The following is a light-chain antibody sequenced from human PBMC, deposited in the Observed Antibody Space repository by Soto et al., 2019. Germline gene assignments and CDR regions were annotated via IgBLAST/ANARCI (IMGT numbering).Light chain of an antibody. J-gene: IGLJ2*01. CDR3: SSYTGSAALVI. Sequence: QSVLTQPASVSGSLGQSITISCTGTSIDVGGYNYVSWYQQHPGQAPKLLIYDVSHRPSGISYRFSGSKSGNMASLTISGLQAEDEADYYCSSYTGSAALVIFGGGTQLTVL. CDR2: DVS. V-gene: IGLV2-14*03. CDR1: SIDVGGYNY.